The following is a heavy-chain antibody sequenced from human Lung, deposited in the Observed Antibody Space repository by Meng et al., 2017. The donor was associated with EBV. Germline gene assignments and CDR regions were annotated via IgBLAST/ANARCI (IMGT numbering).Heavy chain of an antibody. D-gene: IGHD5-18*01. CDR1: GYTFASYG. CDR3: ARDGGNTPGYDYGYDFDY. Sequence: QVQLVQSGAEVXXXXXXVRXSXXXSGYTFASYGISWLRQAPGQGLEWMGWFVNNVDTYSAQKFQGRVTMTTDTSTSTAYMELRSLRSDDTAVYYCARDGGNTPGYDYGYDFDYWGRGTLVTVSS. CDR2: FVNNVDT. J-gene: IGHJ4*02. V-gene: IGHV1-18*01.